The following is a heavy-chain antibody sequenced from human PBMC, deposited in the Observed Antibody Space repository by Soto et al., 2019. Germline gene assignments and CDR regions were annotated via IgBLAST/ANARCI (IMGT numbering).Heavy chain of an antibody. CDR2: IYPGDSDT. Sequence: GESRKISCKGSGYRFSSYWIAWVRQMPGKGLEGMGIIYPGDSDTIYSPSFQGQVTFSADKSTSTAYLQWSSLKASDTAMYYCARQGSNGAYYYYGMDVWGQGTTVTVSS. V-gene: IGHV5-51*01. CDR3: ARQGSNGAYYYYGMDV. CDR1: GYRFSSYW. J-gene: IGHJ6*02. D-gene: IGHD2-8*01.